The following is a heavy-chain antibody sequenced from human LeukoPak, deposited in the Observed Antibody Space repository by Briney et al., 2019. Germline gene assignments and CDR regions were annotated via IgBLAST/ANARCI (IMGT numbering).Heavy chain of an antibody. Sequence: GGSLRLSCAASGFTFDDYAMHWVRQSPGKGLEWVSGISWNSGSIGYADSVKGRFTISRDNAKNSLYLQVNSLRAEDTALYYCAKDKAPAYYHYGIDVWGHGTTVTVSS. CDR1: GFTFDDYA. CDR3: AKDKAPAYYHYGIDV. J-gene: IGHJ6*02. V-gene: IGHV3-9*01. CDR2: ISWNSGSI.